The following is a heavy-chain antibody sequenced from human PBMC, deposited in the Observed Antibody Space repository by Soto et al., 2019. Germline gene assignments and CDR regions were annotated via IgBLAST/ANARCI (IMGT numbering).Heavy chain of an antibody. CDR2: ISSSSSSTI. CDR1: GFTFSSYS. CDR3: ARDPHPDPAAAGNHAIY. V-gene: IGHV3-48*02. J-gene: IGHJ4*02. Sequence: GGSLRLSCAASGFTFSSYSMNWVRQAPGKGLEWVSYISSSSSSTIYYADSVKGRFTISRDNAKNSLYLQMNSLRDEDTAVYYCARDPHPDPAAAGNHAIYWGQGTLVTVSS. D-gene: IGHD6-13*01.